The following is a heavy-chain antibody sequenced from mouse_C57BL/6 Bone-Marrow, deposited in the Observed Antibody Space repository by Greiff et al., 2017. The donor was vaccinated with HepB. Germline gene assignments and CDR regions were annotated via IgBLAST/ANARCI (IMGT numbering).Heavy chain of an antibody. CDR3: ARWDDYDKDYAMDY. J-gene: IGHJ4*01. D-gene: IGHD2-4*01. CDR1: GFNIKNTY. Sequence: EVQLQQSVAELVRPGASVKLSCTASGFNIKNTYMHWVKQRPEQGLEWIGRIDPANGNTNYAPKFQGKATITADTSSNTAYLQLSSLTSEDTAIYCGARWDDYDKDYAMDYWGQGTSVTVSS. V-gene: IGHV14-3*01. CDR2: IDPANGNT.